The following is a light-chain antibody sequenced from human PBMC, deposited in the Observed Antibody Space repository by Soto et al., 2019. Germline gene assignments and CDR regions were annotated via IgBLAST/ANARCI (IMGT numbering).Light chain of an antibody. Sequence: QSALTRPASVSGSPGQSITISCSRTSSDVGGYNYVSWYQQHPGKAPKLMIYEVSNRPSGVPDRFSGSKSGNTASLTISGLQAEDEGEYFCCSYGGSYTPYVFGTGTKVTVL. V-gene: IGLV2-11*01. J-gene: IGLJ1*01. CDR3: CSYGGSYTPYV. CDR1: SSDVGGYNY. CDR2: EVS.